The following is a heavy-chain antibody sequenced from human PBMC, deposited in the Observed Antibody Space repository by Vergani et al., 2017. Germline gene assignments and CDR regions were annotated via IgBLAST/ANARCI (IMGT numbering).Heavy chain of an antibody. V-gene: IGHV3-33*08. CDR1: GFTFSSYG. Sequence: QVQLMESGGGVVQPGRSLRLSCAASGFTFSSYGMHWVRQAPGKGLEWVAVIWYDGSNKYYADSVKGRFTISRDNSKNTLYLQMNSLRAEDTAVYYCARDRTYGSGRYYFDYWGQGTLVTVSS. CDR2: IWYDGSNK. D-gene: IGHD3-10*01. J-gene: IGHJ4*02. CDR3: ARDRTYGSGRYYFDY.